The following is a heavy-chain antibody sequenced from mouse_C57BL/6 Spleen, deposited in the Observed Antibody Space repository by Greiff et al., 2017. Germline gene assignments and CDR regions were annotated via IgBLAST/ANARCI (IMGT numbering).Heavy chain of an antibody. CDR2: IDPETGGT. V-gene: IGHV1-15*01. D-gene: IGHD1-1*01. CDR1: GYTFTDYE. Sequence: QVQLQQSGAELVRPGASVTLSCKASGYTFTDYEMHWVKQTPVHGLEWIGAIDPETGGTAYNQKFKGKAILTADKSSSTAYMELRSLTSEDSAVYYCTRATVVEGNFDYWGQGTTLTVSS. CDR3: TRATVVEGNFDY. J-gene: IGHJ2*01.